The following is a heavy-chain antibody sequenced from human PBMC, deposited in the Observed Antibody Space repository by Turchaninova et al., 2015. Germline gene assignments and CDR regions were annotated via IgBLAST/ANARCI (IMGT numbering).Heavy chain of an antibody. CDR1: GGSFSGYY. CDR2: INNSGNT. V-gene: IGHV4-34*01. Sequence: QVQLQQWGAGLLKPSETLSLTCAVYGGSFSGYYWSWIRQPPGEGLEWIGEINNSGNTNYNPSLKRLVTISVDTSKNQFSLKLSSVTAADTAVYYCASSSRGVIYYFDYWGQGTLVTVAS. D-gene: IGHD2/OR15-2a*01. J-gene: IGHJ4*02. CDR3: ASSSRGVIYYFDY.